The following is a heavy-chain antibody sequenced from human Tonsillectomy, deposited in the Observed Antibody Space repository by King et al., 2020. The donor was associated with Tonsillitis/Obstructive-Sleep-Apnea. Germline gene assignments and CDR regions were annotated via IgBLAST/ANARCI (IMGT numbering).Heavy chain of an antibody. J-gene: IGHJ5*02. V-gene: IGHV1-46*01. CDR2: INPSGGST. CDR1: GYTFTSYY. D-gene: IGHD3-3*01. Sequence: QVQLVESGAEVKKPGASVKVSCKASGYTFTSYYMHWVRQAPGQGLEWMGIINPSGGSTSYAQKFQGRVTMTRETSTSTVYMELSSLRTEDTAVYYCAREMGDYDFWSGYYDANWFDPWGQGTLVTVSS. CDR3: AREMGDYDFWSGYYDANWFDP.